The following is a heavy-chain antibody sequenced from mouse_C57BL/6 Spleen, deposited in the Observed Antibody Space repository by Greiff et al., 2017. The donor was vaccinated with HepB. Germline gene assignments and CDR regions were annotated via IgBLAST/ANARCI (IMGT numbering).Heavy chain of an antibody. CDR2: ISDGGSYT. V-gene: IGHV5-4*01. D-gene: IGHD1-1*01. CDR1: GFTFSSYA. CDR3: ARDRGYYGSGYGLDV. J-gene: IGHJ1*03. Sequence: EVKLMESGGGLVKPGGSLKLSCAASGFTFSSYAMSWVRQTPEKRLEWVATISDGGSYTYYPDNVKGRFTISRDNAKNNLYLQMSHLKSEDTAMYYCARDRGYYGSGYGLDVWGTGTTVTVSS.